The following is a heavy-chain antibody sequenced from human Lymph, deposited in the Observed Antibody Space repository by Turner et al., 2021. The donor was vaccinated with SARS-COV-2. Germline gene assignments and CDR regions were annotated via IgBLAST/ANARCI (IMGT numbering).Heavy chain of an antibody. CDR3: ATVLCTGSSCYYYGMDV. V-gene: IGHV1-24*01. J-gene: IGHJ6*02. Sequence: QVQLVQSGAEVKKPGASVKVSCKVSGYTLTELTMHWVRQAPGKGVGWMGGFDPEDGEIIYAQKFQGRVTMTEDTSTDTAYMELSSLRSEDTAVYYCATVLCTGSSCYYYGMDVWGQGTTVTVSS. CDR2: FDPEDGEI. CDR1: GYTLTELT. D-gene: IGHD2-15*01.